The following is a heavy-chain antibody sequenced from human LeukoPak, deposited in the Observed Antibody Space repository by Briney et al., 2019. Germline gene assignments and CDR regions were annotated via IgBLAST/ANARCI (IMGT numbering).Heavy chain of an antibody. D-gene: IGHD5-24*01. CDR1: GGSFSGYY. CDR2: INHSGST. Sequence: SETLSLTCAVYGGSFSGYYWSWIRQPPGKGLELIGEINHSGSTNYNPSLKSRVTISVDTSKNQFSLKLSSVTAADTAVYYCARRGRWLQTNWFDPWGQGTLVTVSS. J-gene: IGHJ5*02. V-gene: IGHV4-34*01. CDR3: ARRGRWLQTNWFDP.